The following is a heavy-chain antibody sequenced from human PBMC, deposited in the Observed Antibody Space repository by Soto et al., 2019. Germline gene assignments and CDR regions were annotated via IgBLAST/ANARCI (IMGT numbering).Heavy chain of an antibody. CDR2: INPNSGGT. V-gene: IGHV1-2*04. CDR1: GYTITGDY. CDR3: ARDQGYSRIRSNVFDI. J-gene: IGHJ3*02. D-gene: IGHD6-13*01. Sequence: APLYVTCQGSGYTITGDYMQWVRQAPGQGLEWMGWINPNSGGTNYAQEFRGWVTMTRDTSISTAYMELSRLRSDDTAVYYCARDQGYSRIRSNVFDIWGQGTMVPVSS.